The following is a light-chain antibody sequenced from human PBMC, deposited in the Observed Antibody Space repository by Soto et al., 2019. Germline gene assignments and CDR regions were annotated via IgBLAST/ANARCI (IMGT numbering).Light chain of an antibody. CDR3: QQFNSYPWT. Sequence: AIQLTQSPSSLSASVGDRVTITCRASQGIRSPLAWFQQKAGNPPKVLIYEASVLETGVSSRFSGSGSGTDFTLFISSLQPEDFATYYCQQFNSYPWTFGQGTTVEVK. CDR2: EAS. V-gene: IGKV1-13*02. CDR1: QGIRSP. J-gene: IGKJ1*01.